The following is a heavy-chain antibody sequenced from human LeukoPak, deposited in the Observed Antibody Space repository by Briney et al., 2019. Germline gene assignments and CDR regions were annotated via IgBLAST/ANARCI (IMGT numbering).Heavy chain of an antibody. V-gene: IGHV4-38-2*02. CDR3: ARAGGYCGGDCYPRWFDP. Sequence: PSETLSLTCIVSGYSISSGYYWGWIRQPPGKGLEWIGYIYYSGSTHYNPSLKSRVTISVDTSKNQFSLKLSSVTAADTAVYYCARAGGYCGGDCYPRWFDPWGQGTLVTVSS. CDR2: IYYSGST. CDR1: GYSISSGYY. J-gene: IGHJ5*02. D-gene: IGHD2-21*02.